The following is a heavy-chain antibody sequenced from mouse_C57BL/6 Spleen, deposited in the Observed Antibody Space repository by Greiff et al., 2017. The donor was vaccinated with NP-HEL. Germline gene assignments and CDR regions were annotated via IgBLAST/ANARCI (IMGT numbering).Heavy chain of an antibody. Sequence: QVQLQQSGTELVKPGASVKLSCKASGYTFTSYWMHWVKQRPGQGLEWIGNINPSNGGTNYNEKFKSKATLTVDKSSSTAYMQLSSLTSEDSAVYYCAREIYYYGSNFWYFDVWGTGTTVTVSS. D-gene: IGHD1-1*01. CDR2: INPSNGGT. CDR3: AREIYYYGSNFWYFDV. J-gene: IGHJ1*03. CDR1: GYTFTSYW. V-gene: IGHV1-53*01.